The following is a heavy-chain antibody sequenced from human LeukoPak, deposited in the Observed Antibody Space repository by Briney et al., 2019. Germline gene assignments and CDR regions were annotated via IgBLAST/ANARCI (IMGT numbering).Heavy chain of an antibody. Sequence: PGGSLRLSCAASGFTFSSYSMNWVRQAPGKGLEWVSYISSSSSTIYYADSVKGRFTISRGNAKNSLYLQMNSLRDEDTAVYYCARDLVICGGDCSTYYFDYWGQGTLVTVSS. J-gene: IGHJ4*02. D-gene: IGHD2-21*02. CDR3: ARDLVICGGDCSTYYFDY. CDR2: ISSSSSTI. CDR1: GFTFSSYS. V-gene: IGHV3-48*02.